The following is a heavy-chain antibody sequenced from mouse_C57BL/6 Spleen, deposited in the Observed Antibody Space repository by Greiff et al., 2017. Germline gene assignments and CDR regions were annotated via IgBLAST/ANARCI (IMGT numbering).Heavy chain of an antibody. Sequence: QVQLQQPGAELVMPGASVKLSCKASGYTFTSYWMHWVKQRPGQGLEWIGEIDPSDSYTNYNQKFKGKSTLTVDKSSSTAYMQLSSLTSEDSAVYYCARRGDYDDYAMDYWGQGTSVTFSS. CDR1: GYTFTSYW. CDR2: IDPSDSYT. J-gene: IGHJ4*01. V-gene: IGHV1-69*01. D-gene: IGHD2-4*01. CDR3: ARRGDYDDYAMDY.